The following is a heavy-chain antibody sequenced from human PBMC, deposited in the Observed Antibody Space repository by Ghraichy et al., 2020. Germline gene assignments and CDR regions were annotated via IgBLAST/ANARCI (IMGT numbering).Heavy chain of an antibody. V-gene: IGHV2-5*01. CDR3: AHIPHFVVVTASPFYFDY. Sequence: SGPTLVKPTQTLTLTCTFSGFSLTTSGVAVGWIRQPPGKALEWLALIYWNDDKRYSPSLKSRLTITKDTSKNQVVLTLTNMDPVDTATYYCAHIPHFVVVTASPFYFDYWGQGTLVTVSS. J-gene: IGHJ4*02. D-gene: IGHD2-21*02. CDR2: IYWNDDK. CDR1: GFSLTTSGVA.